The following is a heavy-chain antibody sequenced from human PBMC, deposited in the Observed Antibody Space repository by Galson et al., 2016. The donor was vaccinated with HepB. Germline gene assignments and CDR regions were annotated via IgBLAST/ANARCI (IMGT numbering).Heavy chain of an antibody. J-gene: IGHJ6*04. Sequence: SLRLSCAASGFTFSNYGMTWVRQAPGKGLEVVSRISRSGDSTDYADSVKGRFTISRDNSKNTLPLQMNSLTADDTAIYYCVQGSTAPAVWGKGTTVTVSS. D-gene: IGHD1-26*01. CDR1: GFTFSNYG. CDR2: ISRSGDST. V-gene: IGHV3-23*01. CDR3: VQGSTAPAV.